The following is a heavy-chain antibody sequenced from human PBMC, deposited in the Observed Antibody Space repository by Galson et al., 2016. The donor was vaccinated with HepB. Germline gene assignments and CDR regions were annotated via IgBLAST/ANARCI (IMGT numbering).Heavy chain of an antibody. J-gene: IGHJ4*02. Sequence: SLRLSCAASRFTFSSHWMSWVRQAPGKGLEWVANMNQDGSAKQYVDSVKGRFTISRDNAKNSLYLQMNSLRAEDTAAYFCAREKPMRASALDYWGQGTPVTVSS. CDR1: RFTFSSHW. CDR3: AREKPMRASALDY. CDR2: MNQDGSAK. D-gene: IGHD1-26*01. V-gene: IGHV3-7*03.